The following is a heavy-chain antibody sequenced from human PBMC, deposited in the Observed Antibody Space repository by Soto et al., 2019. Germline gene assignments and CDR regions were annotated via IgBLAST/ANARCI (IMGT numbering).Heavy chain of an antibody. V-gene: IGHV3-30-3*01. CDR3: AREANFRYYDFRPHRYELYF. D-gene: IGHD3-9*01. CDR1: GFSCSSYA. CDR2: ISYDGSNK. J-gene: IGHJ4*02. Sequence: PGWYLRLSCAASGFSCSSYAMQWVRQALGKGLEWVAVISYDGSNKYYADSVKGRFTISRDNSKNTLYLQMNSLRAEDTAVYYCAREANFRYYDFRPHRYELYFCGQGSSVIVSS.